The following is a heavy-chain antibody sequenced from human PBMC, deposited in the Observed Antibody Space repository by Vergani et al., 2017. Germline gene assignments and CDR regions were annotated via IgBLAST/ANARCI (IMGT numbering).Heavy chain of an antibody. D-gene: IGHD1-1*01. V-gene: IGHV1-46*03. Sequence: QVLLVQSGAEVKKPGASVRVPCKTFGYTFTNYYIHWARQAPGQGLEWMGIINPSGGSTTYAPQFQGRLTMTRDTSTSTVYMDLSNLRSEDTAVYYCARPHGDILPPGARRLDYWGQGTLVTVSS. J-gene: IGHJ4*02. CDR1: GYTFTNYY. CDR3: ARPHGDILPPGARRLDY. CDR2: INPSGGST.